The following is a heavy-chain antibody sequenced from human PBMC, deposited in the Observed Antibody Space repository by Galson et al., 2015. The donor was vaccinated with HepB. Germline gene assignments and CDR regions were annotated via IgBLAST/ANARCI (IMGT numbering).Heavy chain of an antibody. Sequence: SCKASGGTFSSYAISWARQAPGQGLEWMGGIIPIFGTANYAQKFQGRVTITADESTSTAYMELSSLRSEDTAVYYCARAYDFWSGYYSGFDYWSQGTLVTVSP. V-gene: IGHV1-69*01. D-gene: IGHD3-3*01. J-gene: IGHJ4*02. CDR2: IIPIFGTA. CDR3: ARAYDFWSGYYSGFDY. CDR1: GGTFSSYA.